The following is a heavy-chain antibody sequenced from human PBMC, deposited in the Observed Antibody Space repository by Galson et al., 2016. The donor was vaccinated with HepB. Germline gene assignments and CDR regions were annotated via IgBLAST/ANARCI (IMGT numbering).Heavy chain of an antibody. CDR2: INRNTGDT. V-gene: IGHV1-2*06. Sequence: SVKVSCKASGYSFSGYYIHWVRQAPGQGLEWVGRINRNTGDTNYAQQFQGRVTLTRDRSISTAFMELSRLRSDDTAVYYCTRGFDYFDYWGQGTLVTVSS. CDR3: TRGFDYFDY. D-gene: IGHD3-3*01. CDR1: GYSFSGYY. J-gene: IGHJ4*02.